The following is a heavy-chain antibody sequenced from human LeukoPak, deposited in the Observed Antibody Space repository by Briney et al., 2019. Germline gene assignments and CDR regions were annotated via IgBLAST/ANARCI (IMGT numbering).Heavy chain of an antibody. J-gene: IGHJ4*02. CDR2: NYPGDSDT. CDR1: GYSFTSYW. Sequence: GESLKISFKGSGYSFTSYWIGWVRQMPGKGPEWMGINYPGDSDTRYSPSFQGQVTISADKSISTAYLQWSSLKASDTAMYYCARLYYYDSSGYSGLDYWGQGTLVTVSS. D-gene: IGHD3-22*01. CDR3: ARLYYYDSSGYSGLDY. V-gene: IGHV5-51*01.